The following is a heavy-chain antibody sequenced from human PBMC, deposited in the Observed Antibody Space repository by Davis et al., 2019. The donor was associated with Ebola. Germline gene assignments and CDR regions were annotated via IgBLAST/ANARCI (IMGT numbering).Heavy chain of an antibody. D-gene: IGHD3-3*01. CDR3: ARADLRERITIFGVVIIPEAGFDP. V-gene: IGHV3-23*01. CDR2: ISGSGGST. CDR1: GFTFSSYA. Sequence: GESLKISCAASGFTFSSYAMSWVRQAPGKGLEWVSTISGSGGSTYYADSVKGRFTISRDNSKNTLYLQMNSLRAEDTAVYYCARADLRERITIFGVVIIPEAGFDPWGQGTLVTVSS. J-gene: IGHJ5*02.